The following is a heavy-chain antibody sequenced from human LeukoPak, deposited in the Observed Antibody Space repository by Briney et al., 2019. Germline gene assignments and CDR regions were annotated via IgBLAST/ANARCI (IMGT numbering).Heavy chain of an antibody. Sequence: ASVKVSCKASGYTFTSYGISWVRQAPGQGLEWMGWISAYNGNTNYAQKLQGRVTMTTDTSTSTAYMELRSLRSDDTAVYYCARARRLYDYVWGSYPVRGQAFDIWGQGTMVTVSS. CDR2: ISAYNGNT. CDR1: GYTFTSYG. V-gene: IGHV1-18*01. CDR3: ARARRLYDYVWGSYPVRGQAFDI. D-gene: IGHD3-16*02. J-gene: IGHJ3*02.